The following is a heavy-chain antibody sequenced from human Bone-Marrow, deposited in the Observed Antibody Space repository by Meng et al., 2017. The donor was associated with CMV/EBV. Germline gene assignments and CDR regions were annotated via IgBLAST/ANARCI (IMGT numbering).Heavy chain of an antibody. CDR1: GFTFSSYA. V-gene: IGHV3-30-3*01. CDR2: ISYDGSNK. D-gene: IGHD3-22*01. CDR3: ARAVTMIVVVMSGMDV. Sequence: SLKISCAASGFTFSSYAMHWVRQAPGKGLEWVAVISYDGSNKYYADSVKGRFTISRDNSKNTLYLQMNSLRAEDTAVYYCARAVTMIVVVMSGMDVWGQGTTVTVSS. J-gene: IGHJ6*02.